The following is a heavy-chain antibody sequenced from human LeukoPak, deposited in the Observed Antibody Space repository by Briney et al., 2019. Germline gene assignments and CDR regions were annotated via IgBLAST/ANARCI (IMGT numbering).Heavy chain of an antibody. Sequence: SETLSLTCAVYGGSFSGYYWSWIRQPPGKGLEWIGEINHSGSTNYNPSLKGRVTISVDTSKNQFSLKLSSVTAADTAVYYCARLVLSYSSGWSYWFDPWGQGTLVTVSS. V-gene: IGHV4-34*01. D-gene: IGHD6-19*01. CDR1: GGSFSGYY. J-gene: IGHJ5*02. CDR3: ARLVLSYSSGWSYWFDP. CDR2: INHSGST.